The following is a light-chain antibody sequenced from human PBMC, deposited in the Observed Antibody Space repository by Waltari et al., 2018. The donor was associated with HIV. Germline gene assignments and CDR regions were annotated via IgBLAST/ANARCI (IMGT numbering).Light chain of an antibody. V-gene: IGLV2-14*03. CDR3: TSYTTINTYV. CDR1: SSYVGSYNH. J-gene: IGLJ1*01. CDR2: DVS. Sequence: QSALTQPASASVAPGQSLTISCTGTSSYVGSYNHVSWYQQHPAKAPKVIIYDVSNLPSGVSNRFSVPMSGYTASLTISGLQAEDEADYYCTSYTTINTYVFGTGTKVTVL.